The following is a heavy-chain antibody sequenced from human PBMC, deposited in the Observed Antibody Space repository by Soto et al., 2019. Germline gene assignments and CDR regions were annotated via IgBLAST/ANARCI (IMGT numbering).Heavy chain of an antibody. J-gene: IGHJ4*02. D-gene: IGHD2-8*01. V-gene: IGHV5-51*01. Sequence: EVQLVQSGAEVKKPGESLKISCKVSGYRFSSFWIAWVRQVPGKGLEWMGSIWPDDSETRYSPSFEGQVTISAAKSISTAYLQWSSLKASDTAIYQCAIVVDHFDTNGYFDSWGQGTLVTVSS. CDR3: AIVVDHFDTNGYFDS. CDR2: IWPDDSET. CDR1: GYRFSSFW.